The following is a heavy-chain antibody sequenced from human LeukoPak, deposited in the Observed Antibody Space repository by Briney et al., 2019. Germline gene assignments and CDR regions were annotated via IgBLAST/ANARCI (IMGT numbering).Heavy chain of an antibody. V-gene: IGHV4-59*01. J-gene: IGHJ6*02. CDR1: GGSISRYY. CDR2: IRNSGIT. CDR3: AKSGGGGHDYYYYGMDV. Sequence: PSETLSLTCTVSGGSISRYYWSWIRQPPGRGLEWIGYIRNSGITNHNPSLRSRVTMSLDTSKNQFSLKLSSVTAADTAVYYCAKSGGGGHDYYYYGMDVWGQGATVTVSS. D-gene: IGHD3-16*01.